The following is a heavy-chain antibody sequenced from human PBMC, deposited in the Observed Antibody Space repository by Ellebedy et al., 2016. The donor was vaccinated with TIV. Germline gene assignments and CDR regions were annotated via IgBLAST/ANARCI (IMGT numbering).Heavy chain of an antibody. CDR2: IKSKSDGGTT. J-gene: IGHJ4*02. CDR1: GFTFSSAW. V-gene: IGHV3-15*07. D-gene: IGHD6-6*01. CDR3: TTGRFEYSGSSRQG. Sequence: GESLKISCAASGFTFSSAWMNWVRQAPGKGLEWVARIKSKSDGGTTDYAAPVKGRFTISRDDSKNTLYLQMNSLKTEDTAVYYCTTGRFEYSGSSRQGWGQGTLVTVSS.